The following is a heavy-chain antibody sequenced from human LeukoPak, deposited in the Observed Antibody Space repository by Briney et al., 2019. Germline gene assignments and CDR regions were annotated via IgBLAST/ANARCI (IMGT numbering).Heavy chain of an antibody. CDR2: MGVSGDNV. J-gene: IGHJ3*02. CDR1: GFTFSAYG. D-gene: IGHD4-17*01. CDR3: AKDPNGDYVGAFET. V-gene: IGHV3-23*01. Sequence: GGSLRLSCAASGFTFSAYGVTWVRQAPGKGLERVSSMGVSGDNVHYADSVKGRFAISRDNSKNTLYLQMNSLRAEDAAVYYCAKDPNGDYVGAFETWGQGTMVIVSS.